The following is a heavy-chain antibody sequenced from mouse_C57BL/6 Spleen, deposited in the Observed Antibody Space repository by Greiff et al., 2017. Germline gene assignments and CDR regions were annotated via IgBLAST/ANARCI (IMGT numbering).Heavy chain of an antibody. V-gene: IGHV1-55*01. Sequence: VQLQQSGAELVKPGASVKMSCKASGYTFTSYWITWVKQRPGQGLEWIGDIYPGSGSTNYNEKFKSKATLTVDTSSSTAYMQLSSLTSEDSAVYYCARSGFGYFDVWGTGTTVTVSS. CDR1: GYTFTSYW. CDR3: ARSGFGYFDV. D-gene: IGHD4-1*01. J-gene: IGHJ1*03. CDR2: IYPGSGST.